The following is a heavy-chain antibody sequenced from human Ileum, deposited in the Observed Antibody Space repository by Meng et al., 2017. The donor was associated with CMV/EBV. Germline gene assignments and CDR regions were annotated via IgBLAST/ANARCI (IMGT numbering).Heavy chain of an antibody. CDR3: ARDIVVVPAAISRYYYYGMDV. V-gene: IGHV1-18*01. CDR1: GYTFTSYG. J-gene: IGHJ6*02. CDR2: ISAYNGNT. D-gene: IGHD2-2*02. Sequence: ASVKVSCKASGYTFTSYGISWVRQAPGQGLEWMGWISAYNGNTNYAQKLQGRVTMTTGTSTSTAYMELRSLRSDDTAVYYCARDIVVVPAAISRYYYYGMDVWGQGTTVTVSS.